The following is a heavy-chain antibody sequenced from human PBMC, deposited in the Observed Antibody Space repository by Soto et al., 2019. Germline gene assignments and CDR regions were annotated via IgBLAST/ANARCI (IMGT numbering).Heavy chain of an antibody. V-gene: IGHV1-18*01. CDR3: ARRLYGVYDY. J-gene: IGHJ4*02. CDR2: ISTYNGNT. Sequence: GASVKVSCKASGYSFTTSGITWVRQAPGQGLEWMGWISTYNGNTNYAQKLQDRVTLTTDTSTSTAYMELRSLRSDDTAVYYCARRLYGVYDYWGQGTLVTVSS. D-gene: IGHD4-17*01. CDR1: GYSFTTSG.